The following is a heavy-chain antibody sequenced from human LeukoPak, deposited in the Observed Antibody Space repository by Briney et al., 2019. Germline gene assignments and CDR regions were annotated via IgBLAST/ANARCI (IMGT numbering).Heavy chain of an antibody. CDR2: MNPNSGNT. V-gene: IGHV1-8*03. CDR3: ARGPYSGSWYNYYYYYMDV. Sequence: ASVKVSCKASRYTLTSYDINWVRQATGQGLEWMGWMNPNSGNTGYAQKFQGRVTITRNTSISTAYMELSSLRSEDTAVYYCARGPYSGSWYNYYYYYMDVWGKGTTVTVSS. CDR1: RYTLTSYD. J-gene: IGHJ6*03. D-gene: IGHD6-13*01.